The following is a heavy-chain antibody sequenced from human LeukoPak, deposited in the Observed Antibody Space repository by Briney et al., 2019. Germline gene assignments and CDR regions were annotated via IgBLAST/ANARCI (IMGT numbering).Heavy chain of an antibody. CDR3: ARCLPPGSYYYYYYGMDV. CDR2: ISSSSSYI. D-gene: IGHD7-27*01. CDR1: GFTFSSYS. V-gene: IGHV3-21*01. J-gene: IGHJ6*02. Sequence: PGGSLRLSCAASGFTFSSYSMNWVRQAPGKGLEWVSSISSSSSYIYYADSVKGRFTISRDNAKNPLYLQMNSLRAEDTAVYYCARCLPPGSYYYYYYGMDVWGQGTTVTVSS.